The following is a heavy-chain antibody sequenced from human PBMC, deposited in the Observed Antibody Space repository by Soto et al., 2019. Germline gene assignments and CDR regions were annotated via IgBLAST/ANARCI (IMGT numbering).Heavy chain of an antibody. CDR1: RGAFGDYW. Sequence: GSLRLSCEASRGAFGDYWMHWVRQAPGKGLVWVSRINRDANDIIYADSVKGRFTASRDNAKNMVFLQMNSLRVEDTAVYYCARDVGHNWFDAWGQGT. CDR3: ARDVGHNWFDA. CDR2: INRDANDI. J-gene: IGHJ5*02. V-gene: IGHV3-74*01.